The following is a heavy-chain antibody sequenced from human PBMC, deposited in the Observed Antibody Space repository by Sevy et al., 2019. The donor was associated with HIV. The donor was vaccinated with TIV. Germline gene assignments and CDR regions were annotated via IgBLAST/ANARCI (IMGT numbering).Heavy chain of an antibody. V-gene: IGHV3-23*01. CDR1: GFTFSSYV. J-gene: IGHJ4*02. CDR2: VSASGIST. CDR3: AKLRSTMIPATGNFDY. D-gene: IGHD3-22*01. Sequence: GGALRLSCAASGFTFSSYVMSWVRQAPGKGLQWVSAVSASGISTYYTDSVKGRFPISRDNSKNNLHIQMNSLRAEDTAVYYCAKLRSTMIPATGNFDYWGQGTLVTVSS.